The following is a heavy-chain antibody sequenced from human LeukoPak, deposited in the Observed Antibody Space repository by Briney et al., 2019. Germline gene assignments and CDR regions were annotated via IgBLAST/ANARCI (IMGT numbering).Heavy chain of an antibody. Sequence: PGGSLRLSRAASGFTFNHYAMYWVRQAPGKGLEWVAVISYDGSDKYYAGSVKGRFTISRDNSENTLYLRMNSLRAEDTAVYYCARDYYDTSGDYFYYHYNGVDIWGQGTTVTVSS. D-gene: IGHD3-22*01. V-gene: IGHV3-30-3*01. CDR2: ISYDGSDK. CDR3: ARDYYDTSGDYFYYHYNGVDI. CDR1: GFTFNHYA. J-gene: IGHJ6*02.